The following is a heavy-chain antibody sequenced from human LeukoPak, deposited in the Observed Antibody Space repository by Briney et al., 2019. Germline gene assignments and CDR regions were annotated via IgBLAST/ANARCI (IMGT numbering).Heavy chain of an antibody. CDR1: GGTFSSYA. Sequence: SVKVSCKASGGTFSSYAISWVRQAPGQGLEWMGGIIPIFGTANYAQKFQGRVTITTDESTSTAYMELSSLRSEDTAVYYCARGVYYYDSSGYHYLDYWGQGTLVTVSS. V-gene: IGHV1-69*05. CDR2: IIPIFGTA. CDR3: ARGVYYYDSSGYHYLDY. D-gene: IGHD3-22*01. J-gene: IGHJ4*02.